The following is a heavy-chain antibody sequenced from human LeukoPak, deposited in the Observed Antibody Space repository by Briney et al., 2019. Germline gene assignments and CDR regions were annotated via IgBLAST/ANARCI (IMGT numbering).Heavy chain of an antibody. J-gene: IGHJ4*02. V-gene: IGHV1-2*02. CDR3: ARSWGVEMSTIEPFDY. CDR1: GYTFTGYF. D-gene: IGHD5/OR15-5a*01. CDR2: INPNSGGT. Sequence: ASVKVSCKASGYTFTGYFVHWVRQAPGRGLEWMGWINPNSGGTNYAQKFQDRVTMTRDTSISTAYMDVRRMRYDDTAVYYCARSWGVEMSTIEPFDYWGQGTLVTVSS.